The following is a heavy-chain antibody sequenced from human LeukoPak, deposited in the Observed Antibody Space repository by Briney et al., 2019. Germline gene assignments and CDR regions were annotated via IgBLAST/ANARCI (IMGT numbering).Heavy chain of an antibody. Sequence: ASVKVSCKSSGYTFTGYYMHGVRQAPGQGREGMGWINPNSGGTNYAQKFQGRVTITRDTSISTAYMDLSSLRSDDTAVYYCAREKGFGELLFDYWGQGTLVTVSS. V-gene: IGHV1-2*02. CDR1: GYTFTGYY. CDR3: AREKGFGELLFDY. J-gene: IGHJ4*02. D-gene: IGHD3-10*01. CDR2: INPNSGGT.